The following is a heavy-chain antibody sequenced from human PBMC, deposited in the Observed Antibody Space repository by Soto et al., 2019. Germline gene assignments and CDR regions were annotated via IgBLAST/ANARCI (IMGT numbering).Heavy chain of an antibody. CDR2: IGGTADST. J-gene: IGHJ6*02. CDR3: ARDSLGYCSSTSCYKPYYYYGMDV. Sequence: GVLRLSCAASGFTFSSYAMSWARQAPGKGLEWVSAIGGTADSTQYADSVKGRFTISRDNSKNTLYLQMNSLRVEDTAVYYCARDSLGYCSSTSCYKPYYYYGMDVWGQGTTVTVSS. CDR1: GFTFSSYA. D-gene: IGHD2-2*02. V-gene: IGHV3-23*01.